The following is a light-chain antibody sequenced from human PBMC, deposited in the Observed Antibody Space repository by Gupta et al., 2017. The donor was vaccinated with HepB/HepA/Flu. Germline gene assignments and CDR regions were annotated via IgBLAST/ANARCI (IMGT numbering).Light chain of an antibody. CDR1: QTISTY. J-gene: IGKJ1*01. CDR3: QQSYSDPVT. Sequence: DSQMTQSPSYLSASLGDRVTITCRASQTISTYLNWHQQKPGKAPELLIYGASSLQSGVPSRFSGSGSGTDFTLTISNLQPEDFATYYCQQSYSDPVTFGQGTKVDIK. CDR2: GAS. V-gene: IGKV1-39*01.